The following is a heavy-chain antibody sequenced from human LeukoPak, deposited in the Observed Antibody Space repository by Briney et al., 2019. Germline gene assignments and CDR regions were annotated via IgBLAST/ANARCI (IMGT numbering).Heavy chain of an antibody. Sequence: PGGSLRLSCSTSGFTFGGYSMSWVRQAPGKGLEWVSYISSSGSTIYYADSVKGRFTISRDNAKNSLYLQMNSLRAEDTAVYYCARDYGDYGRGFDPWGQGTLVTVSS. CDR3: ARDYGDYGRGFDP. J-gene: IGHJ5*02. V-gene: IGHV3-11*01. CDR1: GFTFGGYS. D-gene: IGHD4-17*01. CDR2: ISSSGSTI.